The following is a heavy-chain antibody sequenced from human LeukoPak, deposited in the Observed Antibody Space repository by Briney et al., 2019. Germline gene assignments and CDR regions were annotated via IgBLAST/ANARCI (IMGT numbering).Heavy chain of an antibody. J-gene: IGHJ4*02. CDR3: ARAGYESVYDY. CDR2: INANSGDT. CDR1: GHTFTGYY. V-gene: IGHV1-18*04. D-gene: IGHD3-3*01. Sequence: ASVKVSCKASGHTFTGYYMHWVRQAPGQGLEWMGWINANSGDTNYAQKLQGRVTMTTDTSTSTAYMELRSLRSDDTAVYYCARAGYESVYDYWGQGTLVTVSS.